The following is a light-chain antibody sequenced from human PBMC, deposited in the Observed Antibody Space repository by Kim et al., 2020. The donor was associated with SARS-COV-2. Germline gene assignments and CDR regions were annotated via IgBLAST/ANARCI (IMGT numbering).Light chain of an antibody. CDR3: AGWDDSLDGWV. J-gene: IGLJ3*02. V-gene: IGLV1-44*01. CDR1: ISNIGSHA. CDR2: RDN. Sequence: ELTQPPSASGTPGQRVTIPCSGSISNIGSHAANWYQHLPGAAPKLLIYRDNQRPSGVPERFSGSKSGPSASLAISGLQSEDEADYYCAGWDDSLDGWVFGGGTQLTVL.